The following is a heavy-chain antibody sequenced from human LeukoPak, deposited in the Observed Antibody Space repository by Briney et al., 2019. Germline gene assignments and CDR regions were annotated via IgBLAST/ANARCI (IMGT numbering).Heavy chain of an antibody. CDR1: GGSISSSSYY. Sequence: RPSETLSLTCTVSGGSISSSSYYWGWIRQPPGKGLEWIGSIYYSGSTYYNPSLKSRVTISVDTSKNQFSLKLSSVTAADTAVYYCASWLRLGRTGNDYWGQGTLVTVSS. D-gene: IGHD5-24*01. J-gene: IGHJ4*02. CDR2: IYYSGST. V-gene: IGHV4-39*01. CDR3: ASWLRLGRTGNDY.